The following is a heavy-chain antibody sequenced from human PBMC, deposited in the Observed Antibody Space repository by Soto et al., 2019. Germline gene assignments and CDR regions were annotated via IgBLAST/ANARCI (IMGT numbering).Heavy chain of an antibody. V-gene: IGHV1-18*01. CDR3: ARDYTITREDWFDP. CDR2: ISTWSGDT. Sequence: QVQLVQSGAEVKKPGASVKVSCKPSGYTFSSHGLSWVRQAPGQGLEWLGWISTWSGDTNYAQKFQGRVTMTIDRGTSTAYMEVKSLRSDDTAVYYCARDYTITREDWFDPWGQGTLVTVSS. J-gene: IGHJ5*02. CDR1: GYTFSSHG. D-gene: IGHD3-10*01.